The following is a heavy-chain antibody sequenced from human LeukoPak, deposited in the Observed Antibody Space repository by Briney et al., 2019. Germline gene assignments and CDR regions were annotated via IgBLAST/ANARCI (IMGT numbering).Heavy chain of an antibody. D-gene: IGHD6-6*01. J-gene: IGHJ4*02. Sequence: SETLSLTCAVYGGSFSGYYWSWIRQPPGKGLEWIGEINHSGSTNYNPSLTSRVTMSVDTSTNQISLKVNSVTAADTAVYYCARESYSSSYLFDFWGQGTLVTVSS. CDR2: INHSGST. V-gene: IGHV4-34*01. CDR3: ARESYSSSYLFDF. CDR1: GGSFSGYY.